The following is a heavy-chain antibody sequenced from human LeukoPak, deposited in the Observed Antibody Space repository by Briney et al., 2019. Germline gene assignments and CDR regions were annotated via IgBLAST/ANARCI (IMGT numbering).Heavy chain of an antibody. J-gene: IGHJ4*02. D-gene: IGHD3-10*01. CDR1: EFSFSTYA. CDR3: AKGPITMVLGFDY. CDR2: ISYDGSNK. V-gene: IGHV3-30*18. Sequence: QSGGSLRLSCAASEFSFSTYAMSWVRQAPGKGLEWVAVISYDGSNKYYADSVKGRFTISRDNSKNTLYLQMNSLRAEDTAVYYCAKGPITMVLGFDYWGQGTLVTVSS.